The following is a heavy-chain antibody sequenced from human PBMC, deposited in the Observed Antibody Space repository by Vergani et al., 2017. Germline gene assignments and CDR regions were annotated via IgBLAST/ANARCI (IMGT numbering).Heavy chain of an antibody. V-gene: IGHV1-69*01. CDR3: ARGTPWTDYGGYNWFDP. D-gene: IGHD4-17*01. CDR1: GGTFSSYA. J-gene: IGHJ5*02. CDR2: IIHIFGTA. Sequence: QVQLVQSGAEVKKPGSSVKVSCKASGGTFSSYAISWVRQAPGQGLEWMGGIIHIFGTANYAQKFQGRVTITADESTSTAYMELSSLRSEDTAVYYCARGTPWTDYGGYNWFDPWGQGTLVTVSS.